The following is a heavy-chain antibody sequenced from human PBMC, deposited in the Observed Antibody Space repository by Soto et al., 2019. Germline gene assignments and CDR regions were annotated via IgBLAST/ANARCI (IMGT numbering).Heavy chain of an antibody. D-gene: IGHD1-1*01. CDR2: ISYDGDNK. V-gene: IGHV3-30-3*01. Sequence: QVQLVESGGGVGQPGRSLRLSCAASGFTFSYHALNWVRQAPGKGLEWVAVISYDGDNKYIAESVKGRFTISRDNSKNTVSLQMNSLSTEDTAMYFCARGTTTSAFSAMDVWGQGTTVTVSS. CDR3: ARGTTTSAFSAMDV. J-gene: IGHJ6*02. CDR1: GFTFSYHA.